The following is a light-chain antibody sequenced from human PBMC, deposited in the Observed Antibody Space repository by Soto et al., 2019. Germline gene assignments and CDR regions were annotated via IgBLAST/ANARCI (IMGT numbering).Light chain of an antibody. Sequence: TKPAPDVSEAVEHRFTITCRASQSISSWLAWYQQKPGKAPKLLIYDASSLESGVPPRFSGSGSGRDFTLTISSLRTADVATYFCQQISSYFLWTFGQGTKVDIK. CDR3: QQISSYFLWT. V-gene: IGKV1-5*01. J-gene: IGKJ1*01. CDR2: DAS. CDR1: QSISSW.